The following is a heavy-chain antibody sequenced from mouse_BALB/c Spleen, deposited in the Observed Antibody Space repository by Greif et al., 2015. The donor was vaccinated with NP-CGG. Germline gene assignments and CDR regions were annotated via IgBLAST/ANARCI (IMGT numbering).Heavy chain of an antibody. CDR1: GFTFSSYA. J-gene: IGHJ4*01. CDR3: ARVIYYYGYYAMDY. D-gene: IGHD1-1*01. V-gene: IGHV5-6-5*01. CDR2: ISSGGST. Sequence: EVMLVESGGGLVKPGGSLKLSCAASGFTFSSYAMSWVRQTPEKRLEWVASISSGGSTYYPDSVKGRFTISRDNARNILYLQMSSLRSEDTAMYYCARVIYYYGYYAMDYWGQGTSVTVSS.